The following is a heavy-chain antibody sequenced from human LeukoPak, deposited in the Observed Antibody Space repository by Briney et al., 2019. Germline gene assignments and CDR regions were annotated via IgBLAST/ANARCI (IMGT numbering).Heavy chain of an antibody. D-gene: IGHD5-18*01. V-gene: IGHV4-59*08. CDR3: ARAARYSYGRRPIYYYGMDV. CDR1: GGSISSYY. Sequence: SETLSLTCTVSGGSISSYYWSWIRQPPGKGLEWIGYIYYSGSTYYNPSLKSRVTISVDTSKNQFSLKLSSVTAADTAVYYCARAARYSYGRRPIYYYGMDVWGQGTTVTVSS. J-gene: IGHJ6*02. CDR2: IYYSGST.